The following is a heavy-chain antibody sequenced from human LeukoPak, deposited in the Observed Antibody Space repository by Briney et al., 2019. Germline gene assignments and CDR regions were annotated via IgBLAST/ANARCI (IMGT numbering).Heavy chain of an antibody. J-gene: IGHJ5*02. Sequence: PETLSLTCTVSGGSISSSGYYWGWIRQPPGRGLEWIGSIYYFGSTYYNPSLKSRVTISVDTSKNQFSLKLNSVTAADTAVYYCARQGHNWNDGGVNWFDPWGQGALVTVSS. D-gene: IGHD1-20*01. CDR2: IYYFGST. CDR3: ARQGHNWNDGGVNWFDP. V-gene: IGHV4-39*01. CDR1: GGSISSSGYY.